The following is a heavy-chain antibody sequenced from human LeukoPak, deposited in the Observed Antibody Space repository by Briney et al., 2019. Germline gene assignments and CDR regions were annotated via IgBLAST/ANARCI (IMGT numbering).Heavy chain of an antibody. CDR1: GDSISGYY. D-gene: IGHD3-22*01. CDR2: IYYSGST. CDR3: ARDVNCYDEAWFDP. Sequence: SETLSLTCTVSGDSISGYYWSWIRQPPGKGLEWVGDIYYSGSTNYNPSLTSRVTISVDTPNNQFSLKLRSVTAADTAVYYWARDVNCYDEAWFDPWGQGILVTVSS. J-gene: IGHJ5*02. V-gene: IGHV4-59*01.